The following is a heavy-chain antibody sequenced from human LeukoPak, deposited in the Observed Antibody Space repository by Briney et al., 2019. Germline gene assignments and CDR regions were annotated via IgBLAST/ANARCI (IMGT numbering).Heavy chain of an antibody. CDR3: ASGRWIQC. J-gene: IGHJ4*02. V-gene: IGHV3-7*01. CDR2: IKQGGSEK. Sequence: GGSLRLSCAASGFTFSSYWMSWVRQAPGEGLEWVANIKQGGSEKYYVASVKGGLTTSRENAKNSLYLQMKSLRAEDTAVYYCASGRWIQCWGQGTLVTVSS. D-gene: IGHD5-24*01. CDR1: GFTFSSYW.